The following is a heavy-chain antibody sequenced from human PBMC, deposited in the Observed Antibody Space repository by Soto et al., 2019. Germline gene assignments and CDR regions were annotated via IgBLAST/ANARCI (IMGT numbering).Heavy chain of an antibody. Sequence: QIQLVQSGAEVKKPGASVKVSCKASGYTFSSYGITWVRQAPGQGLEWMGWISADTGNTNYAQNLQGRVTLTTDTSTNTAYMELRSLRSDDTAVYYCARGPYVAAGGHDNWGQGTLVTVSP. CDR1: GYTFSSYG. CDR2: ISADTGNT. J-gene: IGHJ4*02. V-gene: IGHV1-18*01. D-gene: IGHD6-13*01. CDR3: ARGPYVAAGGHDN.